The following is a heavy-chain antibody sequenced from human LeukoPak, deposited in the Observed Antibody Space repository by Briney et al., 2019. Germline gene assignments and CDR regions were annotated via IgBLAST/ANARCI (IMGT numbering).Heavy chain of an antibody. CDR2: IHFSGST. Sequence: SETLSLTCTVSGGSISSYYWSWIRQPPGKGLEWIGYIHFSGSTSYNPSLKSRVTISVDTSKNHFSLKLSSVTAADTAIYYCARSFYGGNSDYWGQGTPLTVSS. V-gene: IGHV4-59*01. CDR1: GGSISSYY. CDR3: ARSFYGGNSDY. D-gene: IGHD4-23*01. J-gene: IGHJ4*02.